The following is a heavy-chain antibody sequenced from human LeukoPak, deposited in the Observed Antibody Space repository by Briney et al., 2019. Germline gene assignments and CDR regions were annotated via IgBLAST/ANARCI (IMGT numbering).Heavy chain of an antibody. V-gene: IGHV3-23*01. D-gene: IGHD6-25*01. CDR1: GFTFSNYA. Sequence: GGSLRLSCAASGFTFSNYAMSWVRQAPGKGLEWVSAISTSGGSTYYADSVKGRFTISRDNSKNTLYLQMNSLRAEDTAVYYCAKEHERLALVTFPARFDFWGQGILVTVSS. J-gene: IGHJ4*02. CDR3: AKEHERLALVTFPARFDF. CDR2: ISTSGGST.